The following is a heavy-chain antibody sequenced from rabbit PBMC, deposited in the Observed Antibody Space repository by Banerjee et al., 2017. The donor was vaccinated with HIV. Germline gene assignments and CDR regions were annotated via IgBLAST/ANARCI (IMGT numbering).Heavy chain of an antibody. CDR1: GFDFSSYG. V-gene: IGHV1S21*01. D-gene: IGHD4-2*01. Sequence: EQLEESGGGLVQPGGSLTLSCKASGFDFSSYGVSWVRQAPGKGVEWIGYITYGGSTFFAGWAKGRFTISRTSTTVDLKMTRLTAADTATYFCARRADYAGGGNFNLWGPGTLVTVS. CDR3: ARRADYAGGGNFNL. CDR2: ITYGGST. J-gene: IGHJ4*01.